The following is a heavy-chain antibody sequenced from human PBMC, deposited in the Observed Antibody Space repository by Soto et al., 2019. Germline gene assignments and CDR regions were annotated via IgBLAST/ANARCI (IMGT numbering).Heavy chain of an antibody. CDR2: IYWDDDT. Sequence: SGPTLVNPTQALTLTCTFSGFSLSTSGVGVGWVRQPPGKALEWLALIYWDDDTYYSPSLKSRLTVTKDTSKNQVVLTMTNMAPVDTGTYYCAHSPGHGPRWYVDYWGQGTLVTVSS. CDR1: GFSLSTSGVG. J-gene: IGHJ4*02. V-gene: IGHV2-5*02. CDR3: AHSPGHGPRWYVDY.